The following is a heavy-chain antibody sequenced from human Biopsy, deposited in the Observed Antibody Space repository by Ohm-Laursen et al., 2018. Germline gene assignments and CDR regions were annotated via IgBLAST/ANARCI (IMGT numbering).Heavy chain of an antibody. Sequence: GASVKVSCKTSGYTFTSYGINWVRQATGQGLEWLGWMNPDSGNTGYAQNFQGRVTMTRNTSISTAYMELSSLRSEDPAVYFCARADPPLFYYGSGSSNWFDPWGQGTLVTVSS. V-gene: IGHV1-8*01. J-gene: IGHJ5*02. CDR1: GYTFTSYG. CDR3: ARADPPLFYYGSGSSNWFDP. D-gene: IGHD3-10*01. CDR2: MNPDSGNT.